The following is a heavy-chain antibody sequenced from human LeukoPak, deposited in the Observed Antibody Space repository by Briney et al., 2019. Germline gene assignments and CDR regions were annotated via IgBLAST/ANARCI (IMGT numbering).Heavy chain of an antibody. Sequence: GGSLRLSCAASGFTFRTSGMNWVRQAPGKGLEWVSYISSSGTTISYAQSVKGRFTITRDNAQNSLTLHMNTLRADDTAVYYCAKDGGTVTSYYFDSWGLGTLVTVSS. CDR2: ISSSGTTI. J-gene: IGHJ4*02. D-gene: IGHD4-11*01. V-gene: IGHV3-48*01. CDR3: AKDGGTVTSYYFDS. CDR1: GFTFRTSG.